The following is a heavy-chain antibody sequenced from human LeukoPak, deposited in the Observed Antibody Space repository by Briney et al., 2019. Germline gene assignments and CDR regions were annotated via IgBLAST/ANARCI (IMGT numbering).Heavy chain of an antibody. V-gene: IGHV4-34*01. CDR1: GGSFSGHY. J-gene: IGHJ4*02. CDR3: ARGPD. CDR2: INHRGSA. Sequence: SETLSLACAVYGGSFSGHYWGWIRQPPGKGLEWIGDINHRGSANYNPSLKSRVVLSVDTSKKQFSLRINSVTAADTAVYYCARGPDWGQGTLVIVSS.